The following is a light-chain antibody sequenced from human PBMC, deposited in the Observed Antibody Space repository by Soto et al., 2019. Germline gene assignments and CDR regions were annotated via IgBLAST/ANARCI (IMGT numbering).Light chain of an antibody. Sequence: QSVLTQSSSASASLGSSVKLTCTLSSGHSSYIIAWHQQQPGKAPRYLMKLEGSGSYNKGSGVPDRFSGFSSGADRYLTISNLQFEDEADYYCETWDFNTRVFGGGTKVTVL. CDR1: SGHSSYI. V-gene: IGLV4-60*02. J-gene: IGLJ3*02. CDR3: ETWDFNTRV. CDR2: LEGSGSY.